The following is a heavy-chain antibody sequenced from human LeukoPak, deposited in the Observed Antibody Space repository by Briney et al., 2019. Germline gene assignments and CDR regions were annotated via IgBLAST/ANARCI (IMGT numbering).Heavy chain of an antibody. CDR1: GGSISSGDYY. V-gene: IGHV4-30-4*08. D-gene: IGHD3-10*01. CDR2: IYYIGST. J-gene: IGHJ4*02. Sequence: KPSQTLTLTCTVSGGSISSGDYYWSWIRQPPGKGLEWIGYIYYIGSTYYNPSLKSRVTISVDTSKKQFSLKLSSVTAADTAVYYCARDSSWFYFDYWGQGTLVTVSS. CDR3: ARDSSWFYFDY.